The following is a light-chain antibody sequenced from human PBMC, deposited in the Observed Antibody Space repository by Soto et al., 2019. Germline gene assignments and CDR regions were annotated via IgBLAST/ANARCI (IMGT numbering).Light chain of an antibody. CDR1: QSVSSSY. J-gene: IGKJ4*01. CDR3: QQYGSSPLT. Sequence: EIVLTQSPGTLSLSPGERATRACRASQSVSSSYLAWYQQKPGQAPRLLIYGASSRATGIPDRFSGSGSGTDFTLTISRLEPEDFAVYYRQQYGSSPLTFGGGTKVEIK. V-gene: IGKV3-20*01. CDR2: GAS.